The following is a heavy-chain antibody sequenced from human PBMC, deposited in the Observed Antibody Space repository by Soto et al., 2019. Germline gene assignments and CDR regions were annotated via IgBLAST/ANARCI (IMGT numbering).Heavy chain of an antibody. CDR2: IYYSGST. Sequence: QVQLQESGPGLVKPSQTLSLTCTVSGGSISSGGYYWSWIRQHPGKGLEWIGYIYYSGSTYYNPSLKSRVPISVDTSKNQCSLKLSSVTAADTAVYYCARVFSDSSSFFDPWGQGTLVTVSS. D-gene: IGHD6-13*01. CDR3: ARVFSDSSSFFDP. J-gene: IGHJ5*02. CDR1: GGSISSGGYY. V-gene: IGHV4-31*03.